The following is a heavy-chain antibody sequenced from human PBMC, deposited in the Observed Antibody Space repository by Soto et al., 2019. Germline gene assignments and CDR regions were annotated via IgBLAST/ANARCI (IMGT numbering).Heavy chain of an antibody. V-gene: IGHV3-23*01. J-gene: IGHJ4*02. Sequence: EVQLLESGGGLVQPGGSLRLSCAVSGFTFSTYAMSWVRQAPGKGLEWVSGISGSGHNTYYADSVKGRFTISRDNSKNTLYVQMNSLRAEDTAVYYCAKESGDFLTGCDYWGQGTLVTVSS. CDR2: ISGSGHNT. CDR1: GFTFSTYA. D-gene: IGHD3-9*01. CDR3: AKESGDFLTGCDY.